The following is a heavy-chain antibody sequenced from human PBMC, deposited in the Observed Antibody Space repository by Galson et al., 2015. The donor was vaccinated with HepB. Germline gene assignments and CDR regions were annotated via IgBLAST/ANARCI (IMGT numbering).Heavy chain of an antibody. CDR1: GGSFSAYT. CDR2: IIPSLGVA. CDR3: VRVPINREGKSY. J-gene: IGHJ4*02. V-gene: IGHV1-69*02. D-gene: IGHD5-24*01. Sequence: SVKVSCKAPGGSFSAYTIMWVRQVPGQGLEWMGRIIPSLGVATYARRFQDRVTITADKSTTTSYMEFSSLRPDDTAVYYCVRVPINREGKSYWGQGTLVTVSS.